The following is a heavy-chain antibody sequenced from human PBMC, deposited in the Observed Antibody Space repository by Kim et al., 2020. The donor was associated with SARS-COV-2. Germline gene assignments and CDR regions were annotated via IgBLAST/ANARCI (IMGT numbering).Heavy chain of an antibody. Sequence: YSPSFQGHVTISADKSISTAYLQWSSLKASDTAMYYCARQDVWGGIAAAGFFDYWGQGTLVTVSS. J-gene: IGHJ4*02. V-gene: IGHV5-10-1*01. CDR3: ARQDVWGGIAAAGFFDY. D-gene: IGHD6-13*01.